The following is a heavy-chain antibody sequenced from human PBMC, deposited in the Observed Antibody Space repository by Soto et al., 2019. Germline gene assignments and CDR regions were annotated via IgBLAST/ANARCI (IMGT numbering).Heavy chain of an antibody. J-gene: IGHJ6*02. Sequence: SETLSVTCTVSVGSISTYYWSWIRQPPGKGLEWIGHIYYSGSTSYNPSLKSRVTISVDTSKNQFSLKLRSVTAADTAVYYCASDRSSGWDQGYGMDVWGQGTTVTVSS. CDR2: IYYSGST. CDR3: ASDRSSGWDQGYGMDV. CDR1: VGSISTYY. V-gene: IGHV4-59*01. D-gene: IGHD6-19*01.